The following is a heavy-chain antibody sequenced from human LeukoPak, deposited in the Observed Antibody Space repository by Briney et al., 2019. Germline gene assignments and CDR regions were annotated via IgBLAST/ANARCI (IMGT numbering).Heavy chain of an antibody. CDR2: IIPIFGTA. J-gene: IGHJ6*03. D-gene: IGHD3-10*01. CDR3: ASSNGELLWFGEFPRASYMDV. Sequence: ASVKVSCKASGGTFSSYAISWVRQAPGQGLEWMGGIIPIFGTANYAQKFQGRVTITADKSTSTAYMELSSLRSEDTAVYYCASSNGELLWFGEFPRASYMDVWGKGTTVTVSS. V-gene: IGHV1-69*06. CDR1: GGTFSSYA.